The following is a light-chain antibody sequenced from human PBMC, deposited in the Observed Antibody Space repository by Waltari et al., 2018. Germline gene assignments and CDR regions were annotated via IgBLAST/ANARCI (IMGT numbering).Light chain of an antibody. CDR2: EVT. Sequence: QSGLTQPASVSGSPGQSITISCTGTSSDVGNYNPVSWYQQYPGKAPKLMVYEVTKRTSGVSDRFAGSKSGNTASLTIYGLQSEDEADYYCCSYAGLGIYVFGTGTKVTVL. J-gene: IGLJ1*01. CDR3: CSYAGLGIYV. V-gene: IGLV2-23*02. CDR1: SSDVGNYNP.